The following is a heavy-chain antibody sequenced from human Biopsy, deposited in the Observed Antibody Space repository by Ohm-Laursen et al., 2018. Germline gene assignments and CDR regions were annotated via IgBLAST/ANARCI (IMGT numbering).Heavy chain of an antibody. Sequence: SLRLSCSASGFSLRNYTINWVRQAPGKGLEWVSSISRSTSHILYAETLKGRFTISRDNAKNSLYLQMNSLRAGDTALYYCAKARVAIRYFDIWGRGTLVTVSS. D-gene: IGHD2-15*01. V-gene: IGHV3-21*04. J-gene: IGHJ2*01. CDR3: AKARVAIRYFDI. CDR1: GFSLRNYT. CDR2: ISRSTSHI.